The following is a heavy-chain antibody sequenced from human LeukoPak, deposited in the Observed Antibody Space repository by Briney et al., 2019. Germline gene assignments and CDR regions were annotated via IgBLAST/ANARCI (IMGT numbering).Heavy chain of an antibody. Sequence: RTSETLSLTCSVSGGSISSYYWSWIRQPPGKGLEWIGYIYYSGSTNYNPSLKSRVTISVDTSKNQFSLKLSSVTAADTAVYYCARDGPGSGWFYFDYWGQGALVTVSS. CDR3: ARDGPGSGWFYFDY. D-gene: IGHD6-19*01. CDR2: IYYSGST. J-gene: IGHJ4*02. V-gene: IGHV4-59*01. CDR1: GGSISSYY.